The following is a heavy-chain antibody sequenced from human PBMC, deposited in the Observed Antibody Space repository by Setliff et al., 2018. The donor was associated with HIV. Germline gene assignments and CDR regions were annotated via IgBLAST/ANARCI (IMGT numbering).Heavy chain of an antibody. CDR1: GGSISSGDYY. Sequence: SETLSLTCTVSGGSISSGDYYWSWIRQPPGKGLEWIGYIYYSGSTYYNPSLKSRVTISVDTSKNQFSLKLTSVTAADTATYYCARGLSVYSYANIYYSHGMDVWGQGTTVTVSS. CDR2: IYYSGST. D-gene: IGHD3-16*01. J-gene: IGHJ6*02. CDR3: ARGLSVYSYANIYYSHGMDV. V-gene: IGHV4-30-4*02.